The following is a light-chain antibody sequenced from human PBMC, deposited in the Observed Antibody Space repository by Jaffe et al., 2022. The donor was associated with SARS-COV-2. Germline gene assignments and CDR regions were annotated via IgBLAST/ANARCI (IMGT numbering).Light chain of an antibody. Sequence: DIVMTQSPDSLAVSLGERATINCKSSQTILYSSNNKNYLAWYQQKPGQPPKLLIYWASTRESGVPDRFSGSGSGTDFTLTISSLQAEDVAVYYCQQYYNSHTFGQGTKVEIK. CDR2: WAS. J-gene: IGKJ2*01. V-gene: IGKV4-1*01. CDR3: QQYYNSHT. CDR1: QTILYSSNNKNY.